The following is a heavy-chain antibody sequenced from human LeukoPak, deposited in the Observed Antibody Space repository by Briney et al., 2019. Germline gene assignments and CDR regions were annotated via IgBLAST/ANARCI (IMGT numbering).Heavy chain of an antibody. CDR1: GFTFSTYW. Sequence: GGSLRLSCAASGFTFSTYWMHWVRQAPGKGLVWVSRISSDGSNTIYADSVKGRFTISRDNAKSTVYLQMNSLRAEDTAVYYCASPGGIVGRRNVYDLWGQGTMVTVFS. CDR3: ASPGGIVGRRNVYDL. V-gene: IGHV3-74*01. J-gene: IGHJ3*01. CDR2: ISSDGSNT. D-gene: IGHD6-6*01.